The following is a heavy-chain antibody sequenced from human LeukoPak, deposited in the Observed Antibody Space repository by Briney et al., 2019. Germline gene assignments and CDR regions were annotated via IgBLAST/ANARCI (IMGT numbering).Heavy chain of an antibody. V-gene: IGHV4-34*01. J-gene: IGHJ4*02. CDR1: GGSFSGYY. D-gene: IGHD4-17*01. CDR2: INHSGST. CDR3: ARGLRTFDY. Sequence: SETLSLTCAVYGGSFSGYYWNWIRQPPGKGLEWIGEINHSGSTNYNPSLKSRVTISVDTSKNQFSLKLSSVTAADTAVYYCARGLRTFDYWGQGTLVTVSS.